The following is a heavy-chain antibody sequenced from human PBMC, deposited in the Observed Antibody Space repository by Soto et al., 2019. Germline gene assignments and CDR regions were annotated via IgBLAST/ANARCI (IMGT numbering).Heavy chain of an antibody. Sequence: GESLKISCKGSGYSFTSYWIGWVRQMPGKGLEWMGIIYPGDSDTRYSPSFQGQVTISADKSISTAYLQWSSLKASDTAMYYCARSAVPGSYYYYGMDVWGQGTTVTVSS. CDR3: ARSAVPGSYYYYGMDV. J-gene: IGHJ6*02. D-gene: IGHD2-15*01. V-gene: IGHV5-51*01. CDR1: GYSFTSYW. CDR2: IYPGDSDT.